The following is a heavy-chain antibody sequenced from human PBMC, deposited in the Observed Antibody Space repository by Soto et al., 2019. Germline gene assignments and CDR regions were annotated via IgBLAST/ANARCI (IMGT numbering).Heavy chain of an antibody. CDR3: ARVSPYYYDSSGYFP. J-gene: IGHJ5*02. CDR2: INPNSGGT. CDR1: GYTFTGYY. D-gene: IGHD3-22*01. V-gene: IGHV1-2*02. Sequence: ASVKVSCKASGYTFTGYYMHWVLQAPGQGLEWMGWINPNSGGTNYAQKFQGRVTMTRDTSISTAYMELSRLRSDDTAVYYCARVSPYYYDSSGYFPWGQGTLVTVSS.